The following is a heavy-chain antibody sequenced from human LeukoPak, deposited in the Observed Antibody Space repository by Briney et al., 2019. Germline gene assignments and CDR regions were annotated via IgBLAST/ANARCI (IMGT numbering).Heavy chain of an antibody. CDR2: ISSYGGST. Sequence: GGSLRLTCSASGFTFSSYAMHWVRQAPGKGLEYVSAISSYGGSTYYTDSVKGRFTISRDKSKNTLYLKMSSLRAEDTAVYYCVKDEATRRDAYNLGAFDIWGEGTTVTVSS. J-gene: IGHJ3*02. D-gene: IGHD5-24*01. CDR1: GFTFSSYA. CDR3: VKDEATRRDAYNLGAFDI. V-gene: IGHV3-64D*09.